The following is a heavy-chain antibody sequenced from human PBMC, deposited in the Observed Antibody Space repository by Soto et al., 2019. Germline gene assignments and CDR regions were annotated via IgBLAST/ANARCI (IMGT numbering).Heavy chain of an antibody. CDR3: AKVRVGIDVDFDY. V-gene: IGHV3-23*01. CDR1: GFTFSNSA. J-gene: IGHJ4*02. Sequence: HPGGSLRLSCAASGFTFSNSAMTWVRQAPAKGLEWVSTIRDSDSGGSTFYADSVKGRFTISRDDSKNTLYLQMSSLRAEDTAMYYCAKVRVGIDVDFDYWGQGALATVSS. CDR2: IRDSDSGGST. D-gene: IGHD2-21*01.